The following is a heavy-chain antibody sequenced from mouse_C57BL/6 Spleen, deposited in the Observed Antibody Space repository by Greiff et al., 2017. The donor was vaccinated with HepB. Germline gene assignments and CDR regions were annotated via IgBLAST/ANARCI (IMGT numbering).Heavy chain of an antibody. CDR1: GYTFTSYW. D-gene: IGHD2-4*01. Sequence: QVQLKQSGAELAKPGASVKLSCKASGYTFTSYWMHWVKQRPGQGLEWIGYINPSSGYTKYNQKFKDKATLTADKSSSTAYMQLSSLTYDDSAVYYCVHYDWDYWGQGTLVTVSA. J-gene: IGHJ3*01. V-gene: IGHV1-7*01. CDR3: VHYDWDY. CDR2: INPSSGYT.